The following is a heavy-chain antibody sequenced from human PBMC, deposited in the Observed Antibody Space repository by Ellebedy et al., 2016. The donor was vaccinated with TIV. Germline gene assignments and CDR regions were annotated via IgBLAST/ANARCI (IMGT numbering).Heavy chain of an antibody. CDR1: GLTFTTYA. V-gene: IGHV3-23*01. CDR3: ARDLRIVGGNPFQDYFDY. Sequence: GGSLRLSXAASGLTFTTYAISWVRQAPGKGLEWVSVVGPKDGGETYFADSVKGRFTISRDNSKNMVYLQMNSLRAEDTAIYYCARDLRIVGGNPFQDYFDYWGPGTLVTVSS. J-gene: IGHJ4*02. CDR2: VGPKDGGET. D-gene: IGHD4-23*01.